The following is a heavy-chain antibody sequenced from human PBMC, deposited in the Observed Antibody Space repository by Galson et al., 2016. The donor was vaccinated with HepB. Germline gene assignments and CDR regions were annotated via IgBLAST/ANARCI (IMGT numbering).Heavy chain of an antibody. Sequence: CAISGDSVSSSNVAWNWIGQSPSRGLEWLGTTYYRSGWHADYATSVRGRITMSPDTAKNQFSLHLNSVTPEDTAVYYCARDMNWAFDYWGQGSLVTVSS. J-gene: IGHJ4*02. V-gene: IGHV6-1*01. D-gene: IGHD7-27*01. CDR1: GDSVSSSNVA. CDR2: TYYRSGWHA. CDR3: ARDMNWAFDY.